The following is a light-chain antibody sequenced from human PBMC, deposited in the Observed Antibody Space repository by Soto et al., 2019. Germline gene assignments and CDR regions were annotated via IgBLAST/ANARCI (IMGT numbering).Light chain of an antibody. CDR3: QHYRSYPWT. CDR1: QSISSW. V-gene: IGKV1-5*01. CDR2: DAS. Sequence: DIPMTQTPSTLSASVGDRVTIACRATQSISSWLAWYPQKPGTAPKLLIYDASTLESGVPSRFSGSGSGTEFTITISSLQPDDFATYYCQHYRSYPWTFGQGTKVDIK. J-gene: IGKJ1*01.